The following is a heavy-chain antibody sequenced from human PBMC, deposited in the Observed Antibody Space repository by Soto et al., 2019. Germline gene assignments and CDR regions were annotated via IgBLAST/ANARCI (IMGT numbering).Heavy chain of an antibody. D-gene: IGHD3-22*01. Sequence: EVQLVESGGGLVKPGGSLRLSCAGSGFTFSNACMSWVRQAPGTGLEWVARIKRKTDGETTDYAAPVKGRFTISRDESKNTVVLQKNSLKTEDTASYFCTLVTYCDVSGREDRGHDWGQGTPVNGSS. CDR1: GFTFSNAC. CDR2: IKRKTDGETT. V-gene: IGHV3-15*01. J-gene: IGHJ4*02. CDR3: TLVTYCDVSGREDRGHD.